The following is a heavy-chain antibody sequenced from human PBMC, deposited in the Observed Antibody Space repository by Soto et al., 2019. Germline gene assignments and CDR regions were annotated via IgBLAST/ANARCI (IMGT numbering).Heavy chain of an antibody. V-gene: IGHV4-59*01. Sequence: QVQLQESGTGLVKPSETLSLTCTVSGGSISSYYWSWIRQPPGKGLEWMGYIYYSGSTNYNPYLKSRVTRSVDRSKNQCSLQLSSVTAADTAVYYCARTGNTDYYDRSGYPFYYYGMDVWGQGTTVTVSS. CDR3: ARTGNTDYYDRSGYPFYYYGMDV. CDR2: IYYSGST. J-gene: IGHJ6*02. D-gene: IGHD3-22*01. CDR1: GGSISSYY.